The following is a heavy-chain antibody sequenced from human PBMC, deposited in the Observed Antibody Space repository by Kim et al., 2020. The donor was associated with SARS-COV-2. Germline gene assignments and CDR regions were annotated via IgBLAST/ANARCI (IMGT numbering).Heavy chain of an antibody. Sequence: SETLSLTCTVSGGSISSYYWSWIRQPPGKGLEWIGYIYYSGSTNYNPSLKSRVTISVDTSKNQFSLKLSSVTAADTAVYYCARDVAYDSSGYALFDPWGQGTLVTVSS. D-gene: IGHD3-22*01. CDR3: ARDVAYDSSGYALFDP. J-gene: IGHJ5*02. CDR2: IYYSGST. V-gene: IGHV4-59*01. CDR1: GGSISSYY.